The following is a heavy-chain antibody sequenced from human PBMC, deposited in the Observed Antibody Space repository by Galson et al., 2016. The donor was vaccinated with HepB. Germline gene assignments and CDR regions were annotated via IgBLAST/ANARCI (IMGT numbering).Heavy chain of an antibody. Sequence: SLRLSCAASGFTFNSYGMSWVRQAPGKGLEWVSSISGGGGSTAYAGSVKGRITISRDNSKNTLYLQMNSLRAEDTAVYYCAKLEGGLTYYGMDVWGHGTTVTVSS. V-gene: IGHV3-23*01. CDR2: ISGGGGST. D-gene: IGHD2-15*01. J-gene: IGHJ6*02. CDR3: AKLEGGLTYYGMDV. CDR1: GFTFNSYG.